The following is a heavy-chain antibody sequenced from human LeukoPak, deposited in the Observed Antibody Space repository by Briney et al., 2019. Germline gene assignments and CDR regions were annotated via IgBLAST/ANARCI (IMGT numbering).Heavy chain of an antibody. J-gene: IGHJ3*02. CDR2: INYSGNT. CDR3: ARGYYDSRGYSNTFDI. Sequence: SETLSLTCAVSGASISSSYWSWMRQPPGKGLEWIGYINYSGNTKYNPSLESRVTISVDASNNQFSLRLSSVTAADTAFYYCARGYYDSRGYSNTFDIWGQGTLVTVSS. CDR1: GASISSSY. V-gene: IGHV4-59*01. D-gene: IGHD3-22*01.